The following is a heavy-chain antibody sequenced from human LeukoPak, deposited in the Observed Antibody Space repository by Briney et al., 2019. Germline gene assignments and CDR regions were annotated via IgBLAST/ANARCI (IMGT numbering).Heavy chain of an antibody. CDR3: ARERVTDLWVYGVDV. D-gene: IGHD1-14*01. V-gene: IGHV1-46*01. CDR2: INPSGGST. CDR1: GFTFSSYA. Sequence: GGSLRLSCAASGFTFSSYAMHWVRQAPGQGLEWMGIINPSGGSTSYAQKFQGRVTMTRDTSTSTVYMEVSSLRSEDTAVYYCARERVTDLWVYGVDVWGQGTTVTVSS. J-gene: IGHJ6*02.